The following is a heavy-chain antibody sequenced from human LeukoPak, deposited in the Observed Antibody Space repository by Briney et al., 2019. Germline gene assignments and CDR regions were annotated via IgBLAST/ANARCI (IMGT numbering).Heavy chain of an antibody. D-gene: IGHD3-3*01. Sequence: GGSLRLSCAASGFIFSDYAINWVRQAQGKGLEWISYISSTTTIYYADSVKGRFTISRDNAKSSLFLQMNSLRAEDTAVYYCASGYDFSSGSKRGFDNWGQGTRVTVSS. V-gene: IGHV3-69-1*01. J-gene: IGHJ4*02. CDR1: GFIFSDYA. CDR2: ISSTTTI. CDR3: ASGYDFSSGSKRGFDN.